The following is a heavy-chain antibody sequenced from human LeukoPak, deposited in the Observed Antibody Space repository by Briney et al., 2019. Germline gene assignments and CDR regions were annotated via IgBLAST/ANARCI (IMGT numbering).Heavy chain of an antibody. Sequence: SETPSLTCTVSGGSISYYYWSWIRQPPGKGLEWIGYIYYSGTTNYNPSLKSRVTISVDTSKNQFSLKLSSVTAADTAVYYCARHLKTDMVKAHFDYWGQGTLVTVSS. D-gene: IGHD5-18*01. CDR1: GGSISYYY. CDR2: IYYSGTT. J-gene: IGHJ4*02. CDR3: ARHLKTDMVKAHFDY. V-gene: IGHV4-59*08.